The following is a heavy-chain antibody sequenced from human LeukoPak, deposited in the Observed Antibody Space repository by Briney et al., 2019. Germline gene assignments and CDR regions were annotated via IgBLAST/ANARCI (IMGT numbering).Heavy chain of an antibody. CDR2: INAGNGNT. CDR1: GYTFTSYA. J-gene: IGHJ4*02. CDR3: AVGYCSGGSCYSGFDY. V-gene: IGHV1-3*01. Sequence: GASVKVSCRASGYTFTSYAMHWVRQAPGQRLEWMGWINAGNGNTKYSQKFQGRVTITRDTSASTAYMELSSLRSEDTAVYYCAVGYCSGGSCYSGFDYWGQGTLVTVSS. D-gene: IGHD2-15*01.